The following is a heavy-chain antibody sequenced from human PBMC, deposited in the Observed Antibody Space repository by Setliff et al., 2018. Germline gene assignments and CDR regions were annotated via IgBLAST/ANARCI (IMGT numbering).Heavy chain of an antibody. CDR2: IYTSWST. CDR1: GDSLTSGPYY. D-gene: IGHD1-26*01. J-gene: IGHJ6*03. Sequence: TLSLTCTVSGDSLTSGPYYWTWVRQPAGKGLEWIGQIYTSWSTNYNPSLKSRVTISLDTSKNQFSLRLSSVTAADTAVYCARAGASIVGEVYYYMDIWGKGTTVTVSS. CDR3: ARAGASIVGEVYYYMDI. V-gene: IGHV4-61*09.